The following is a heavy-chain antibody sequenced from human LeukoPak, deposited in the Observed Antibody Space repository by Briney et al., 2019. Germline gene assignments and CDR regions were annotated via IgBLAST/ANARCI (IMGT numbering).Heavy chain of an antibody. CDR3: ARESPIVVVPASESWFDP. CDR1: GGSFSGYY. CDR2: INHSGST. Sequence: SETLSLTCAVYGGSFSGYYWSWIRQPPGKGLEWIGEINHSGSTNYNPSLKSRVTISVDTSKNQFSLKLSSVTAADTAVYYCARESPIVVVPASESWFDPWGQGTLVTVSS. J-gene: IGHJ5*02. V-gene: IGHV4-34*01. D-gene: IGHD2-2*01.